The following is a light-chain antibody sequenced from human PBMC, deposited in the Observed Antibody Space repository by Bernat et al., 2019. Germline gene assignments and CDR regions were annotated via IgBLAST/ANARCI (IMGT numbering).Light chain of an antibody. CDR3: HSYDPSNQGPKWV. CDR2: EDN. Sequence: NLMLTQPHSVSESPGKMVTISCTRSSGSIASNYVQWFQQRPGSSPTTLIYEDNQRPSGVPDRFSGSIDSSSNSASLSISGLKTEDEADYYCHSYDPSNQGPKWVFGGGTKLTVL. J-gene: IGLJ3*02. V-gene: IGLV6-57*01. CDR1: SGSIASNY.